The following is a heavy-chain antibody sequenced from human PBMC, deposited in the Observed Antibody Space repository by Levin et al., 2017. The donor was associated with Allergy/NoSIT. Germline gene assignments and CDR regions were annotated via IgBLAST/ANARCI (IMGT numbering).Heavy chain of an antibody. CDR3: AKRLLTGTTRRFDH. CDR1: GFTFSSYA. CDR2: ISGSSGTT. J-gene: IGHJ4*02. Sequence: PGGSLRLSCAASGFTFSSYAMSWVRQAPGKGLEWVSGISGSSGTTNYADSVKGRFTISRDNSKNTLYLQMNNLRVEDTAVYYCAKRLLTGTTRRFDHWGQGTLVTVSS. V-gene: IGHV3-23*01. D-gene: IGHD1-7*01.